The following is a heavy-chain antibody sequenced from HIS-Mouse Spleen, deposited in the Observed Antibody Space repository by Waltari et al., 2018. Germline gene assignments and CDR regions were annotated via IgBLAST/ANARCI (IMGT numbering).Heavy chain of an antibody. V-gene: IGHV4-39*07. Sequence: QLQLQESGPGLVKPSETLSLTCTVSGGSISSSSYYWGWIRQPPGKGLEWIGSIYYSGGTYKNPSIKSPVTISVDTSKNQFSLKLSSVTAADTAVYYCAREIPYSSSWYDWYFDLWGRGTLVTVSS. CDR3: AREIPYSSSWYDWYFDL. CDR2: IYYSGGT. J-gene: IGHJ2*01. CDR1: GGSISSSSYY. D-gene: IGHD6-13*01.